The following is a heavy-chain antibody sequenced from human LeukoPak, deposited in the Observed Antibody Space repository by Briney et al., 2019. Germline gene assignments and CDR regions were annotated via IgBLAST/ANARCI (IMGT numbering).Heavy chain of an antibody. CDR2: IYYSGST. CDR3: ARQDVVGATIAY. D-gene: IGHD1-26*01. Sequence: PSETLSLTCTVSGGSISSSSYYWGWTRQPPGKGLEWIGSIYYSGSTYYNPSLKSRVTISVDTSKNQFSLKLSSVTAADTAVYYCARQDVVGATIAYWGQGTLVTVSS. CDR1: GGSISSSSYY. V-gene: IGHV4-39*01. J-gene: IGHJ4*02.